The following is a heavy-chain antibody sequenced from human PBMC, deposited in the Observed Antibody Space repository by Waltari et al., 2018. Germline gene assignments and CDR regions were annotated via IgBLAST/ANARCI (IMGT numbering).Heavy chain of an antibody. V-gene: IGHV4-39*07. Sequence: QLQLQESGPGLVKPSETLSLTCTVSGGSINSSSYYWAWIRQPPGKGREWIGSIYYSGSTYYNPSLKSRVTISVDTSKNQFSLKLSSVTAADTAVYYCARDGVAPYSNYSPFDYWGQGTLVTVSS. J-gene: IGHJ4*02. CDR2: IYYSGST. CDR3: ARDGVAPYSNYSPFDY. CDR1: GGSINSSSYY. D-gene: IGHD4-4*01.